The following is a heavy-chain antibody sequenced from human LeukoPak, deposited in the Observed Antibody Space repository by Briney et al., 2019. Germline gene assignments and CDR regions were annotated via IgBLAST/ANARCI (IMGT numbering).Heavy chain of an antibody. V-gene: IGHV4-30-2*01. D-gene: IGHD3-10*01. Sequence: SETLSLTCAVYGGSFSGYYWSWIRQPPGKGLEWIGYIYHSGSTYYNPSLKSRVTISVDRSKNQFSLKLSSVTAADTAVYYCARDPDGSGNYFDYWGQGTLVTVSS. CDR1: GGSFSGYY. CDR2: IYHSGST. J-gene: IGHJ4*02. CDR3: ARDPDGSGNYFDY.